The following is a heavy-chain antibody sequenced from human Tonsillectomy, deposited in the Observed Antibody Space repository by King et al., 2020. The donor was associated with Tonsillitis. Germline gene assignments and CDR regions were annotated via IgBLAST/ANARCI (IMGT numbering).Heavy chain of an antibody. CDR3: ARGYCSGGSCYDDGNYFDY. Sequence: VQLVESGGGLVKPGGSPRLSCAASGFIFSSYSMNWVRQAPGKGLEWVSSISSSSSYIYYADSVKGRFTISRDNAKNSLYLQMNGLRAEDTAMYYCARGYCSGGSCYDDGNYFDYWGQGTLVTVSS. V-gene: IGHV3-21*01. CDR1: GFIFSSYS. D-gene: IGHD2-15*01. J-gene: IGHJ4*02. CDR2: ISSSSSYI.